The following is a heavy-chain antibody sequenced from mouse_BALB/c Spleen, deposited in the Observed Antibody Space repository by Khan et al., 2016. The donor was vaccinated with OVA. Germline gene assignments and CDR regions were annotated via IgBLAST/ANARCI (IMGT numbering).Heavy chain of an antibody. V-gene: IGHV9-3-1*01. CDR2: INTYTGEP. D-gene: IGHD4-1*02. CDR1: GYTFTNYG. Sequence: QIQLVQSGPELKKPGETVKISCKASGYTFTNYGMNWVKQAPGKGLKWMGWINTYTGEPTYAADFKGRHAFSLEPSASTAYLQIKNLKSENTATYFCARSNSYWYFDVWGAGTTVTVSS. CDR3: ARSNSYWYFDV. J-gene: IGHJ1*01.